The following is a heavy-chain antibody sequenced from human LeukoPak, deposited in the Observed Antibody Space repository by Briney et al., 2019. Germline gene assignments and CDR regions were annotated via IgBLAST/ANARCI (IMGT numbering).Heavy chain of an antibody. CDR3: AKLIAAAGDY. D-gene: IGHD6-13*01. V-gene: IGHV3-23*01. CDR1: GFTFSAYA. CDR2: ISGSSSNT. J-gene: IGHJ4*02. Sequence: GGSLRLSCAASGFTFSAYAMSWVRQAPGKGLEWVSAISGSSSNTYYADSVKGRFTISRDNSQNTLYLQMNSLRAEDTAVYYCAKLIAAAGDYWGQGTLVTVSS.